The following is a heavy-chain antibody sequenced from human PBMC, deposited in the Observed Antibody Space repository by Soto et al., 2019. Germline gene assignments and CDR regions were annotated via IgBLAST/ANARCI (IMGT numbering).Heavy chain of an antibody. D-gene: IGHD2-2*01. CDR3: GSVVPAATGSAFDI. CDR1: GGTFSSYA. J-gene: IGHJ3*02. V-gene: IGHV1-69*13. CDR2: IIPIFGTA. Sequence: EASVKVSCKASGGTFSSYAISWVRQAPGQGLEWMGGIIPIFGTANYAQKFQGRVTITADESTSTAYMELSSLRSEDTAVYYCGSVVPAATGSAFDIWGQGTMVTVSS.